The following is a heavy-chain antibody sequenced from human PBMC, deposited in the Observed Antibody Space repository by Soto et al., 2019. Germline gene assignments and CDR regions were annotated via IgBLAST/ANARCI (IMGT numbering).Heavy chain of an antibody. J-gene: IGHJ6*02. CDR2: INHSGST. V-gene: IGHV4-34*01. CDR3: ARALVVRGVIMGDYYYYYGMDV. CDR1: GGSFSGYY. Sequence: SETLSLTCAVYGGSFSGYYWNWIRQPPGKGLEWIGEINHSGSTNYNPSLKSRVTISVDTSKNQFSLKLSSVTAADTAVYYCARALVVRGVIMGDYYYYYGMDVWGQGTLVTVSS. D-gene: IGHD3-10*01.